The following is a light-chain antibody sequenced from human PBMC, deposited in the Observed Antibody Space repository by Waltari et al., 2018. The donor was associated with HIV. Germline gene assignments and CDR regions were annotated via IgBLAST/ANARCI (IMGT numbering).Light chain of an antibody. CDR1: RSNIGADYD. J-gene: IGLJ2*01. CDR3: QSYDRSLSASVV. CDR2: GNK. V-gene: IGLV1-40*01. Sequence: QSVLTQPPSVSGAPGQRVTISCTGGRSNIGADYDVPWYQQIPGTAPKLLISGNKNRPSGVPDRFSASKSGASASLAITGLQDEDEADYFCQSYDRSLSASVVFGGGTKLTVL.